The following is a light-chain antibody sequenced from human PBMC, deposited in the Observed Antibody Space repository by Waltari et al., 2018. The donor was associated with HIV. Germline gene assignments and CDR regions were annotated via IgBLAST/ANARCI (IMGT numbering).Light chain of an antibody. V-gene: IGLV1-44*01. CDR1: SSHIGSNT. CDR3: AAWDDSLNGL. J-gene: IGLJ3*02. CDR2: SNK. Sequence: QSLLTQPPSASGTPRQRVTISCSGSSSHIGSNTVNWYQQLPGTTPKLLIYSNKQRPSGVPDRFSGSKSGTSASLAISGLQSEDEADYYCAAWDDSLNGLFGGGTKLTVL.